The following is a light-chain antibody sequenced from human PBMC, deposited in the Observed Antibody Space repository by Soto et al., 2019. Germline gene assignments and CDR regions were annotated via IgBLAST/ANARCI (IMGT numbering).Light chain of an antibody. CDR3: QSYDSSLSRV. V-gene: IGLV1-40*01. J-gene: IGLJ3*02. CDR2: GNS. CDR1: SSNIGSNY. Sequence: QSVLTQSPSASGTPGQRVTISCSGSSSNIGSNYVYWYRQLPGTAPKLLIYGNSNRPSGVPDRFSGSKSGTSASLAITGLQAEDEADYYCQSYDSSLSRVFGGGTKLTVL.